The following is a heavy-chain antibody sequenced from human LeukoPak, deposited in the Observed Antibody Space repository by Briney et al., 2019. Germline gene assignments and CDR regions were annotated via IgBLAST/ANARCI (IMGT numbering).Heavy chain of an antibody. CDR1: GFSFSSYA. J-gene: IGHJ4*02. V-gene: IGHV3-23*01. Sequence: PGGSLRLSCAASGFSFSSYAMSWVRQAPGKGLGCVSGISGSGDSTYYADSVKGRFTISRDSSKNTLFLQMDSLRAEDTAVYYCAKERVGATFPYYFDYWGQGTLVTVSS. CDR2: ISGSGDST. D-gene: IGHD1-26*01. CDR3: AKERVGATFPYYFDY.